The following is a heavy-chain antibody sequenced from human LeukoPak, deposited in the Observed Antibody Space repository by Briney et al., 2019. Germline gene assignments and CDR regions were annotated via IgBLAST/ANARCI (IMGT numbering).Heavy chain of an antibody. CDR1: GFTVSSNY. V-gene: IGHV3-21*01. Sequence: GGSLRLSCAASGFTVSSNYMSWVRQAPGKGLEWVSSISSSNSYIYYADSVKGRFTISRDNAKNSLYLQMNSLRAEDTDVYYCARDVIGYGDYMDAFDIWGQGTMVTVSS. CDR3: ARDVIGYGDYMDAFDI. J-gene: IGHJ3*02. CDR2: ISSSNSYI. D-gene: IGHD4-17*01.